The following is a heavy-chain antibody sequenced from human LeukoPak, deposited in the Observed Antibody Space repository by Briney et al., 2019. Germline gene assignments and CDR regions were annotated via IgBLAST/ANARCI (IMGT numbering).Heavy chain of an antibody. J-gene: IGHJ4*02. Sequence: GASVKVSCKASGYTFTGYYMHWVRQAPGQGLEWMGWINPNSGGTNYAQKFQGRVTMTRDTSISTAYMELSRLRSDDTAVYYCARGWVGITIFGVVDYWGQGTLVTVSS. CDR2: INPNSGGT. D-gene: IGHD3-3*01. CDR1: GYTFTGYY. V-gene: IGHV1-2*02. CDR3: ARGWVGITIFGVVDY.